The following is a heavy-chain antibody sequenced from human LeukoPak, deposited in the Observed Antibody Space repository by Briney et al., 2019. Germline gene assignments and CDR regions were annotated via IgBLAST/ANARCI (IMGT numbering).Heavy chain of an antibody. Sequence: PGGSLRDSCAHPRVTLCGYRKQTGCQAPGKGLWWVAVISYDGSNKYYADSVKGRFTISRDNSKSTLYLQMNSLRAEGTAVYYCAAGPIVGATSFLDYWGQGTLVTVSS. CDR1: RVTLCGYR. J-gene: IGHJ4*02. V-gene: IGHV3-30*03. D-gene: IGHD1-26*01. CDR2: ISYDGSNK. CDR3: AAGPIVGATSFLDY.